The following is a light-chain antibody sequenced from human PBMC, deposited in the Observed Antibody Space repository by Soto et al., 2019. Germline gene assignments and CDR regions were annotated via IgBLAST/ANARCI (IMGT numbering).Light chain of an antibody. Sequence: DIQMNQSPSTLSASVGDRVTITCRASQSISTWLAWYQQKPGRAPKFLIYKASSLESGVPSRFSGSGSGTDFTLTISSLQPEDFATYYCQQSYNTPPITFGQGTRLEIK. J-gene: IGKJ5*01. CDR2: KAS. CDR1: QSISTW. V-gene: IGKV1-5*03. CDR3: QQSYNTPPIT.